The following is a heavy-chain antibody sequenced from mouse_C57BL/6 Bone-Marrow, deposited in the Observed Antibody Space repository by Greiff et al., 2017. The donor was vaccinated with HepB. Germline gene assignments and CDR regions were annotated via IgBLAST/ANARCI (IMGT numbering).Heavy chain of an antibody. V-gene: IGHV1-80*01. D-gene: IGHD3-2*02. J-gene: IGHJ3*01. CDR3: ANTAQATNWFAY. CDR1: GYAFSSYW. Sequence: VKLQESGAELVKPGASVKISCKASGYAFSSYWMNWVKQRPGKGLEWIGQIYPGDGDTNYNGKFKGKATLTADKSSSTAYMQLSSLTSEDSAVYFCANTAQATNWFAYWGQGTLVTVSA. CDR2: IYPGDGDT.